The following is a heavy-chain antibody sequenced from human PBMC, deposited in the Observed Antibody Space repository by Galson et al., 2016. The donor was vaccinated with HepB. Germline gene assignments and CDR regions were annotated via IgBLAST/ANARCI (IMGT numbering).Heavy chain of an antibody. V-gene: IGHV3-9*01. CDR1: EVRFDDYA. Sequence: SLRLSCAVSEVRFDDYAFYWVRQAPGKGLEWVSGINWKSDTIVYADSVRGRFTISRDNAKNSVYLQMNSLRLEDTALYYCAKGNGFVAPAGFFDLWGQGTLVTVSS. CDR3: AKGNGFVAPAGFFDL. CDR2: INWKSDTI. J-gene: IGHJ4*02. D-gene: IGHD6-13*01.